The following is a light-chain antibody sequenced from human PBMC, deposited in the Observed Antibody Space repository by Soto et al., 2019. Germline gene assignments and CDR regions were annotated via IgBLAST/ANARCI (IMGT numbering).Light chain of an antibody. CDR2: SAS. Sequence: DIQMTQLPSSMSASVGDRVTITCRASQGISRWLAWYHQKPGKAPNLLIHSASTLYSGVPSRFSGRGSGTDFTLTISSLQPEDFGTYYCQQANSFPLTFGPGTKVDIK. CDR3: QQANSFPLT. CDR1: QGISRW. V-gene: IGKV1-12*01. J-gene: IGKJ3*01.